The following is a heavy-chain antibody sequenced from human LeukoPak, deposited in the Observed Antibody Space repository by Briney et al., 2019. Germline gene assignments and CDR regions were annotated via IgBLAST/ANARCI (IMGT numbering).Heavy chain of an antibody. Sequence: PSETLSLTCAVYGGSFSGYYWSWIRQPPGKGLEWIGEINHSGSTNYNPSLKSRVTISVDTSKNQFSLKLSSVTAADTAVYYCARGEVDIVVVPAPFDYWGQGTLVTVSS. J-gene: IGHJ4*02. CDR2: INHSGST. CDR3: ARGEVDIVVVPAPFDY. D-gene: IGHD2-2*01. V-gene: IGHV4-34*01. CDR1: GGSFSGYY.